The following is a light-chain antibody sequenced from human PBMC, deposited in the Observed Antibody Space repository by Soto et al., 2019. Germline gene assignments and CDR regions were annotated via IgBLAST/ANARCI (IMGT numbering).Light chain of an antibody. Sequence: QSVLTQPPSASGTPGPRATISCSGSRYNIGSNTVNWYQQVPGTAPRLLIHRDHQRPSGVPDRFSGSKAGTSASLAISGLQSEDEADYYWAAWDDSLNGYVVFGGGTKLTVL. V-gene: IGLV1-44*01. CDR3: AAWDDSLNGYVV. J-gene: IGLJ2*01. CDR2: RDH. CDR1: RYNIGSNT.